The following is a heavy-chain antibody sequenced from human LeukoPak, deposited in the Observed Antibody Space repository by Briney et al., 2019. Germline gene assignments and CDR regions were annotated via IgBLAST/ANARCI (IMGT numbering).Heavy chain of an antibody. CDR1: GGSISSGGFS. Sequence: SETLSLTCAVSGGSISSGGFSWSWIRQPPGKGLEWIGYIYHSGGTYYNPSLKSRVTISVDRSKNQFSLKLSSVTAADTAVYYCARGAFGYLDYWGQGTLVTVSS. V-gene: IGHV4-30-2*01. J-gene: IGHJ4*02. CDR3: ARGAFGYLDY. D-gene: IGHD3-16*01. CDR2: IYHSGGT.